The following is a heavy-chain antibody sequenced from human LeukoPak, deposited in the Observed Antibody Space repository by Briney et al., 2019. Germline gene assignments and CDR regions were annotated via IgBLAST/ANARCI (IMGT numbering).Heavy chain of an antibody. CDR1: GVSFSTYY. CDR3: ARRLYGSDY. Sequence: SETLSLTCDVSGVSFSTYYWSWIRQSPEKGLEWIGEVNHSGYTNYNPSLKGRVTISVDPSKNQFSLKLSSVTAADTAVYYCARRLYGSDYWGQGTLVTVSS. CDR2: VNHSGYT. J-gene: IGHJ4*02. V-gene: IGHV4-34*01. D-gene: IGHD4-17*01.